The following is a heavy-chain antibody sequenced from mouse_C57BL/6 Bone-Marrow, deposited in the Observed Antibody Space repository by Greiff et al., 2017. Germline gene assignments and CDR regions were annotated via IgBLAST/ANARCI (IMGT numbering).Heavy chain of an antibody. Sequence: EVNVVESGGDLVKPGGSLKLSCAASGFTFSSYGMSWVRQTPDKRLEWVATISSGGSYTYYPDSVKGRFTISRDNAKNTLYLQMSSLKSEDTAMYYCASPYYGSSYDAYWGQGTLVTVSA. V-gene: IGHV5-6*01. J-gene: IGHJ3*01. CDR1: GFTFSSYG. D-gene: IGHD1-1*01. CDR2: ISSGGSYT. CDR3: ASPYYGSSYDAY.